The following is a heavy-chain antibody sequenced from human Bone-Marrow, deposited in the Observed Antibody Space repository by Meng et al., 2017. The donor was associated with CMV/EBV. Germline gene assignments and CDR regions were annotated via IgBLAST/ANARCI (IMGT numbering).Heavy chain of an antibody. CDR1: GASISSNY. CDR3: AKDIGEGNPYGVDV. V-gene: IGHV3-9*03. D-gene: IGHD3-10*01. J-gene: IGHJ6*02. CDR2: ISWNSGSI. Sequence: LSLTCTVSGASISSNYWSWSRRPPGKGLEWVSGISWNSGSIGYADSVKGRFTISRDNAKNSLYLQMNSLRAEDMAFYYCAKDIGEGNPYGVDVWCQGTTVTVSS.